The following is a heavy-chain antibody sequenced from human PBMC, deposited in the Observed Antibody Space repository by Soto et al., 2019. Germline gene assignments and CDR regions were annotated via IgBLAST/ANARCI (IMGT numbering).Heavy chain of an antibody. CDR3: AGTYGGNSGSGWAVDY. CDR2: IIPIFGPA. V-gene: IGHV1-69*01. CDR1: GGTFSSYA. Sequence: QVQLVQSGAEVKKPGSSVKVSCKASGGTFSSYAISWVRQAPGQGLEWMGGIIPIFGPANYAQKFQGRVTITADESTSTAYMELSSLRSEDTAVYYCAGTYGGNSGSGWAVDYWGQGTLVTVSS. D-gene: IGHD3-10*01. J-gene: IGHJ4*02.